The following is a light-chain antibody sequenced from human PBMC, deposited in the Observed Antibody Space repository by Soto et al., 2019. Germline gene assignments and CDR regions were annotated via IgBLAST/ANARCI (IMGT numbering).Light chain of an antibody. CDR2: GAS. CDR3: QQYGGSPRT. CDR1: QSINSF. J-gene: IGKJ1*01. Sequence: TQSPSTMSASVGDRVTITCRASQSINSFLAWYQQRRGQAPRLLIHGASNRATGIPDRFSGSGSGTDFTLTISRLEPEDFAVYYCQQYGGSPRTFGQGTKVDIK. V-gene: IGKV3-20*01.